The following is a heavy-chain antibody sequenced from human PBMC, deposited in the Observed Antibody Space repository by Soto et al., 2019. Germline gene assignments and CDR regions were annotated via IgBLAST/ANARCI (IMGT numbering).Heavy chain of an antibody. CDR1: GFTFSTYW. CDR2: IKPDGSAT. D-gene: IGHD3-10*01. J-gene: IGHJ5*02. Sequence: GGSLRLSCAASGFTFSTYWMHWVRLIPGKGLEWVAYIKPDGSATYYVDSVKGRFTISRDNAKNSLYLQMNSLRVEDTSVYYCARGRSNHYGSSPPQSFDPWGRGTLVTVSS. CDR3: ARGRSNHYGSSPPQSFDP. V-gene: IGHV3-7*01.